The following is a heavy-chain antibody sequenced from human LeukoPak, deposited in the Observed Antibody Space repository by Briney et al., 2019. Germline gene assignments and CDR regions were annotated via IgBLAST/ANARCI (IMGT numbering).Heavy chain of an antibody. CDR2: MNPNSGNT. CDR3: ARGLTGYSSSWSYN. Sequence: ASVKVSCKASGYTFTSYDINWVRQATGQGLEWMGWMNPNSGNTGYAQKFQGRVTMTRNTSISTAYMELNSLRSEDTAVYYCARGLTGYSSSWSYNWGQGTLVTVSS. J-gene: IGHJ4*02. V-gene: IGHV1-8*01. D-gene: IGHD6-13*01. CDR1: GYTFTSYD.